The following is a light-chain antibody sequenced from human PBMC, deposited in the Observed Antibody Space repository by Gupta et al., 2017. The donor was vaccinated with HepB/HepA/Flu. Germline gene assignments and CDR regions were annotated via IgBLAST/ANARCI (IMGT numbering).Light chain of an antibody. Sequence: EIVMTQSPATLSVSPGERATLSCRASQSVSTNLAWYQQKPGQAPRLLIYGASTRATGIPARFSGSGSGTEFTLTISSLQSEDCAVYYCQQYDNWSWTFGQGTKVETK. CDR3: QQYDNWSWT. CDR1: QSVSTN. CDR2: GAS. J-gene: IGKJ1*01. V-gene: IGKV3-15*01.